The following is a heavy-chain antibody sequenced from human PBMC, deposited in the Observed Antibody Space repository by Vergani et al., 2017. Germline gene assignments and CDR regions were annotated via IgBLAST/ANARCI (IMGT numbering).Heavy chain of an antibody. CDR3: AKDPSQRRGYSGYDSSLY. V-gene: IGHV3-7*01. J-gene: IGHJ4*02. D-gene: IGHD5-12*01. CDR1: GFKFSNYW. CDR2: IKQDGSEK. Sequence: EVQLVESGGGLVQPGGSLRLSCAASGFKFSNYWMTWVRQAPGKGLEWVANIKQDGSEKYYVDSVKGRFTISRDNAKNSLYLQMNSLRAEDTAVYYCAKDPSQRRGYSGYDSSLYWGQGTLVTVSS.